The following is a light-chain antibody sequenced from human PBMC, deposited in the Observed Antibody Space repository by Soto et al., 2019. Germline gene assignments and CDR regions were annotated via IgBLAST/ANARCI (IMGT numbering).Light chain of an antibody. CDR1: SSDVGGYNY. Sequence: QSALTQPASESGSPGQSITISCTGTSSDVGGYNYVSWYQQHPGKAPKLMIYEVSNRPSGVSNRFSGSKSGNTASLTISGLQAEDDADYYCSSYTSSSTRVFGTGNKLTVL. V-gene: IGLV2-14*01. CDR2: EVS. CDR3: SSYTSSSTRV. J-gene: IGLJ1*01.